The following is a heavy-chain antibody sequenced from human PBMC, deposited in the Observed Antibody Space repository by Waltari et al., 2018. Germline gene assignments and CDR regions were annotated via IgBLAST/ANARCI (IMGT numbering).Heavy chain of an antibody. CDR2: SYTSGST. Sequence: QVQLQESGPGLVKPSETLSLTCPVSGGSISSCSWSWIRQPAGKGLEWIGRSYTSGSTNYNPSLKSRVTMSVDTSKNQFSLKLSSVTAADTAVYYCAREPFDSSGYRSGMDVWGQGTTVTVSS. D-gene: IGHD3-22*01. V-gene: IGHV4-4*07. J-gene: IGHJ6*02. CDR1: GGSISSCS. CDR3: AREPFDSSGYRSGMDV.